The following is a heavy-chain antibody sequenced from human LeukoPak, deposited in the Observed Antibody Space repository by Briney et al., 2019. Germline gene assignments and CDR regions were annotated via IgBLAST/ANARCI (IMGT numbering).Heavy chain of an antibody. J-gene: IGHJ3*02. CDR3: AKSNGYGLVDI. V-gene: IGHV4-34*12. CDR1: GGSFSGYY. CDR2: VFYSGST. D-gene: IGHD3-10*01. Sequence: SETLSLTCAVYGGSFSGYYWSWIRQPPGKGLEWIGNVFYSGSTYYSPSLKSRVTISLDTSRNQFSLKLTSVTAADTAVYYCAKSNGYGLVDIWGQGTMVTVSS.